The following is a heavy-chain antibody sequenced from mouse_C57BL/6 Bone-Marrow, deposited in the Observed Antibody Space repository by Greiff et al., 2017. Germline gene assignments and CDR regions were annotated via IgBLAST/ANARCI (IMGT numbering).Heavy chain of an antibody. CDR2: ISSGGSYT. CDR1: GFTFSSYG. J-gene: IGHJ3*01. Sequence: EVHLVESGGDLVKPGGSLKLSCAASGFTFSSYGMSWVRQTPDKRLEWVATISSGGSYTDYPDSVKGRFTISRDNAKNTLYLQMSSLKSEDTAMYYCARHGDGYPFAYWGQGTLVTVSA. CDR3: ARHGDGYPFAY. D-gene: IGHD2-3*01. V-gene: IGHV5-6*01.